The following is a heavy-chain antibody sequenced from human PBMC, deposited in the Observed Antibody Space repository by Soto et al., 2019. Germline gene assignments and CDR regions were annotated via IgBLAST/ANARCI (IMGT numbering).Heavy chain of an antibody. Sequence: QVQLQESGPGLVKTSETLSLTCTVSGGSVSSGPYHWNWVRQPPGKGLEWIGHLSYSXTXNXXPXXXXXXXXXXXXXXXXXSXRLTSVTAADTXVYYCMRSHGAYWGQXTL. D-gene: IGHD2-15*01. CDR2: LSYSXTX. V-gene: IGHV4-61*01. CDR3: MRSHGAY. CDR1: GGSVSSGPYH. J-gene: IGHJ4*02.